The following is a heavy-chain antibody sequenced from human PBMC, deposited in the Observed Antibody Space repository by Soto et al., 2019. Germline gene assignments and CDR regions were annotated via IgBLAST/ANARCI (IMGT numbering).Heavy chain of an antibody. J-gene: IGHJ4*02. Sequence: SVNVSCKASGGTFSSYAISWVRQAPGQGLEWMGGIIPIFGTANYAQRFQGRVTITADESTSTAYMELSSLRSEDTAVYYCARDGPIYYDSSGYYYYFEYWGQGSLVTVSS. V-gene: IGHV1-69*13. D-gene: IGHD3-22*01. CDR1: GGTFSSYA. CDR2: IIPIFGTA. CDR3: ARDGPIYYDSSGYYYYFEY.